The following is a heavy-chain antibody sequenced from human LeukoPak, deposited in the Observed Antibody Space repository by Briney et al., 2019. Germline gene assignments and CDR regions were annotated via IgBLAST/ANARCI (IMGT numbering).Heavy chain of an antibody. V-gene: IGHV3-11*01. J-gene: IGHJ4*02. CDR2: ISSSGSTI. D-gene: IGHD3-22*01. CDR1: GFTFSDYY. CDR3: AREHRYYDSSGYYGY. Sequence: GGSLRLSCVASGFTFSDYYMSWIRQAPGKGLEWVSYISSSGSTIYYADSVKGRFTISRDNAKNSLYLQMNSLRAEDTAVYYCAREHRYYDSSGYYGYWGQGTLVTVSS.